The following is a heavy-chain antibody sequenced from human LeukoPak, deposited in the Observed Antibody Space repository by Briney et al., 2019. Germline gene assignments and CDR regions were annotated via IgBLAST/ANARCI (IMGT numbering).Heavy chain of an antibody. J-gene: IGHJ4*02. CDR3: AKGTDNTGYDFGVDY. Sequence: PGGSLRLFCAASGFIFRSYSMSWVRQARGKGLEGVSDISCRGGSTYYADSVKGRFNISGDNHKNRLYLQMNRLRAEDTAVNYCAKGTDNTGYDFGVDYWGQGTLVTASS. CDR2: ISCRGGST. CDR1: GFIFRSYS. D-gene: IGHD5-12*01. V-gene: IGHV3-23*01.